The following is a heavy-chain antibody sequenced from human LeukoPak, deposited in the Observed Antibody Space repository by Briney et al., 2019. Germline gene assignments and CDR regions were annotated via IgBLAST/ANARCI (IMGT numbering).Heavy chain of an antibody. CDR3: ARESGSVTSEVDFDY. CDR1: GFTFSNYG. CDR2: IRYDESNK. V-gene: IGHV3-30*02. J-gene: IGHJ4*02. D-gene: IGHD4-17*01. Sequence: GGSLRLSCVASGFTFSNYGMHWVRQAPGKGLEWVAFIRYDESNKYYADSVKGRFTISRDNAKNSLYLQMNSLRAEDTAVYYCARESGSVTSEVDFDYWGQGTLVTASS.